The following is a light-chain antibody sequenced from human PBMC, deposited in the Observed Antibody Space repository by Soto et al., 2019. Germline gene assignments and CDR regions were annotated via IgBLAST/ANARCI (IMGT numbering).Light chain of an antibody. CDR1: NIGSKS. Sequence: SYELTQPPSVSVAPGKTARITCGGNNIGSKSVHWYQQKPGQAPVLVIYYDNDRPSGIPERFSGSNSGNTATLTISRVEAGDEADYYCQVWDSSRDNVVFGGGTKVTVL. CDR3: QVWDSSRDNVV. J-gene: IGLJ2*01. V-gene: IGLV3-21*04. CDR2: YDN.